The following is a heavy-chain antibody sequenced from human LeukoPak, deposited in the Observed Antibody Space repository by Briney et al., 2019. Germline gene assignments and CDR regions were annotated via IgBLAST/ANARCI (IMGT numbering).Heavy chain of an antibody. D-gene: IGHD5-18*01. CDR2: INPNSGDT. CDR3: ARDFNWDTAMVDY. V-gene: IGHV1-2*02. CDR1: GYTFTGYY. J-gene: IGHJ4*02. Sequence: GASVKVSCKASGYTFTGYYMHWVRQAPGQGLEWMGWINPNSGDTNYAQKFQGRVTMTRDTSISTAYMELSRLRSDDTAVYYCARDFNWDTAMVDYWGQGTLVTVSS.